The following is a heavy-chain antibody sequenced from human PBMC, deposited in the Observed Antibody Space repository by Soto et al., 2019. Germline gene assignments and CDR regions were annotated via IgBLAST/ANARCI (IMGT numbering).Heavy chain of an antibody. CDR2: IYYSGST. Sequence: SETLSLTCTVSGGSISSGGYYWSWIRQHPGKGLEWIGYIYYSGSTYYNPSLKSRVTISVDTSKNQFSLELSSVTAADTAVYYCARAPHIKIPPGDIKQLVPVLPQYYFDYWGQGTLVTVSS. CDR3: ARAPHIKIPPGDIKQLVPVLPQYYFDY. J-gene: IGHJ4*02. V-gene: IGHV4-31*03. D-gene: IGHD6-13*01. CDR1: GGSISSGGYY.